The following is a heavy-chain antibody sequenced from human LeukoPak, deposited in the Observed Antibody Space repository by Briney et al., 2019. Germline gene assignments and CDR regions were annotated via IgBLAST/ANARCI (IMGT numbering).Heavy chain of an antibody. CDR2: INPNSGGT. Sequence: ASVKVSCKASGYTFTGYYLHWVRQAPGQGLEWMGWINPNSGGTNYAQKFQGRVTMTRDTSISTAYMELSRLRSDDTAVYYCARDIGTIDPFDYWGQGTLVTVSS. V-gene: IGHV1-2*02. J-gene: IGHJ4*02. CDR1: GYTFTGYY. CDR3: ARDIGTIDPFDY. D-gene: IGHD3-10*01.